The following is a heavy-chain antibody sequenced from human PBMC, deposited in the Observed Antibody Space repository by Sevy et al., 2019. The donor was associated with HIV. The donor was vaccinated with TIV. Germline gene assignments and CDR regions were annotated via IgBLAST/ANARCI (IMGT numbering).Heavy chain of an antibody. Sequence: GGSLRLSCAASGFTFSSYGMHWVRQAPGKGLEWVAVIWYDGSNKYYADSVKGRFTISRDNSKNTLYLQMNSLRAEDTAVYYCARDHRRGSYRYDAFDIWGQGTMVTVSS. CDR2: IWYDGSNK. CDR1: GFTFSSYG. J-gene: IGHJ3*02. D-gene: IGHD3-16*02. V-gene: IGHV3-33*01. CDR3: ARDHRRGSYRYDAFDI.